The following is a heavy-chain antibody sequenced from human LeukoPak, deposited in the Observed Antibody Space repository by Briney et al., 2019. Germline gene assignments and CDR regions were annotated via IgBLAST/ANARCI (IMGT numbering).Heavy chain of an antibody. CDR2: ISYDGSK. CDR1: GFTFSSYA. Sequence: PGRSLRLSCAASGFTFSSYAMHWVRQAPGKGLEWVAVISYDGSKYYADSVKGRFTISRDNSKNTLYLQMNSLRAEDTAVYYCARDRFRMAIPFDYWGQGTLVTVSS. CDR3: ARDRFRMAIPFDY. J-gene: IGHJ4*02. V-gene: IGHV3-30*04. D-gene: IGHD5-24*01.